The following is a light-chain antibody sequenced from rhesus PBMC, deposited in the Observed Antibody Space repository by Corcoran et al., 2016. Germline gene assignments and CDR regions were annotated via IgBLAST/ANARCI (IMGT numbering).Light chain of an antibody. Sequence: EIVMTQSPATLSLSPGERVTLSCRASQSVGREVAWDQQKPGQAPRLHMYNIFNRVNGSPDRFSGSGSGTDFTLIIGCLVPGDVGIYSCKPYTDGNTFCGGAKVE. CDR1: QSVGRE. CDR2: NIF. V-gene: IGKV3S9*01. J-gene: IGKJ4*01. CDR3: KPYTDGNT.